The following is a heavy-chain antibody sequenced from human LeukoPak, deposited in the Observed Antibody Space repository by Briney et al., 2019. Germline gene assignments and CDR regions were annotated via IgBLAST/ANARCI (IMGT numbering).Heavy chain of an antibody. CDR2: ISSSSSYI. Sequence: GGSLRLSCVGTGFTFSTYRMNWVRQAPGKGLEWVSSISSSSSYIYYAVSVKGRITISRDNAKNSLYLQMNSLRVEDTAVYYCARDKDVYFDYWGQGTLVTVSS. CDR1: GFTFSTYR. J-gene: IGHJ4*02. V-gene: IGHV3-21*01. CDR3: ARDKDVYFDY.